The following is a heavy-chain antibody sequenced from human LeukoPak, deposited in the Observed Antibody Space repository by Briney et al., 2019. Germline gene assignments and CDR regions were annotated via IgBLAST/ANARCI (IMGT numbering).Heavy chain of an antibody. J-gene: IGHJ6*02. Sequence: ASVKVSCKASGYTFTGYYMHWVRQAPGQGLEWMGWINPNSGGTNYAQKFQGWVTMTRDTSISTAYMELSRLRSDDTAVYYCARDLRRAAAGPSYYYYGMDVWGQGTTVTVSS. CDR1: GYTFTGYY. D-gene: IGHD6-13*01. V-gene: IGHV1-2*04. CDR3: ARDLRRAAAGPSYYYYGMDV. CDR2: INPNSGGT.